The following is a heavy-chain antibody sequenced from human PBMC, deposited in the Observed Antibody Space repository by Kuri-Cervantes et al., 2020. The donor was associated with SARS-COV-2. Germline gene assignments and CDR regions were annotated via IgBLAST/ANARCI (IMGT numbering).Heavy chain of an antibody. CDR2: INAGNGNT. CDR3: AREVGYDLWSVPPFDP. D-gene: IGHD3-3*01. CDR1: GYTFTSYA. Sequence: ASVKVSCKASGYTFTSYAMHWVRQAPGQGLEWMGWINAGNGNTKYSQKFQGRVTITRDTSASTAYMELSSLRSEDTAVYYCAREVGYDLWSVPPFDPWGQGTLVTVSS. V-gene: IGHV1-3*01. J-gene: IGHJ5*02.